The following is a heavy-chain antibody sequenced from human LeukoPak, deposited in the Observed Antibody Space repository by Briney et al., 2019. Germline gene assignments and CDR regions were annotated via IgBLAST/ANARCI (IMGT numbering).Heavy chain of an antibody. D-gene: IGHD6-6*01. V-gene: IGHV3-11*01. CDR2: ISSSGDAI. J-gene: IGHJ6*03. CDR1: GFTFSDYY. CDR3: ARGAARGETYYYYMDV. Sequence: PGGSLRLSCAASGFTFSDYYMNWIRQAPGKGLEWVSYISSSGDAIYYADSLKGRITISRDNAKKSLFLQMSSLRADDTAVYYCARGAARGETYYYYMDVWGKGTTVTVSS.